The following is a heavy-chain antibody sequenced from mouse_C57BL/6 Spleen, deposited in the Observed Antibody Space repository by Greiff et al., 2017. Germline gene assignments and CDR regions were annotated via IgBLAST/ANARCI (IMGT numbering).Heavy chain of an antibody. J-gene: IGHJ4*01. CDR3: AAELGGDAMDY. CDR2: INPNNGGT. V-gene: IGHV1-18*01. CDR1: GYTFTDYN. D-gene: IGHD4-1*01. Sequence: EVQLQESGPELVKPGASVKIPCKASGYTFTDYNMDWVKQSPGKSLEWIGDINPNNGGTIYNQKFKGKATLTVDKSSSTAYMELRSLTSEDTAVYYCAAELGGDAMDYWGQGTSVTVSS.